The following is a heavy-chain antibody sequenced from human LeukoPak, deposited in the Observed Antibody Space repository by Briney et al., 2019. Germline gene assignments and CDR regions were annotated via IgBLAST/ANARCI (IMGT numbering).Heavy chain of an antibody. CDR2: XSGSGGRT. Sequence: GGSLRLSCAASVFXFXXXXTXXGXXAPXKXXEWVSXXSGSGGRTYYADSVKGRFTISRDNPKNTLYLQMNSLRAEDTAVYYCAKHRMVRGVITDYYFDYWGQGTLVTVSS. D-gene: IGHD3-10*01. V-gene: IGHV3-23*01. J-gene: IGHJ4*02. CDR3: AKHRMVRGVITDYYFDY. CDR1: VFXFXXXX.